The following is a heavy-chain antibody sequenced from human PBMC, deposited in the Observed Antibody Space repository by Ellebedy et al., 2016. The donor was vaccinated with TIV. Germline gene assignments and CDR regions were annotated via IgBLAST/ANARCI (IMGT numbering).Heavy chain of an antibody. V-gene: IGHV1-69*13. CDR1: GGTFSSYA. D-gene: IGHD3-22*01. CDR2: IIPIFGTA. CDR3: ARRRTYYYDSSGYYPDSPIDY. Sequence: SVKVSCXASGGTFSSYAISWVRQAPGQGLEWMGGIIPIFGTANYAQKFQGRVTITADESTSTAYMELSSLRSEDTAVYYCARRRTYYYDSSGYYPDSPIDYWGQGTLVTVSS. J-gene: IGHJ4*02.